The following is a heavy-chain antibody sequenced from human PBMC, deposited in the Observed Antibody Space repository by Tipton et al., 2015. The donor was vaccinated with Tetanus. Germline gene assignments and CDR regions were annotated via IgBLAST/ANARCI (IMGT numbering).Heavy chain of an antibody. J-gene: IGHJ5*02. CDR1: GGSINSPDYS. CDR3: ARDRGQQFVSDWFDP. D-gene: IGHD6-6*01. Sequence: TLSLTCTVSGGSINSPDYSWGWIRQPPGKGLEWIGYIYQSGSTTYIPSLATRVTITADKSKNQFSLNLRSVTAADTAVYYCARDRGQQFVSDWFDPWGQGTLVTVSS. CDR2: IYQSGST. V-gene: IGHV4-30-2*01.